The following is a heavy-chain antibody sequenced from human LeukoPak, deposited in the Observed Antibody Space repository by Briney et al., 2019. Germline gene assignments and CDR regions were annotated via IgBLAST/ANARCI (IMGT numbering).Heavy chain of an antibody. CDR2: ISGSGGTI. V-gene: IGHV3-23*01. CDR1: GFTFSSYE. J-gene: IGHJ4*02. CDR3: AKAGRYWDFDN. Sequence: GGSLRLSCAASGFTFSSYEMNWVRQAPGKGLEWVSYISGSGGTIYYADSVKGRFTISRDNSKNTLYLQMNSLRAEDTAVYYCAKAGRYWDFDNWGQGTLVTVSS. D-gene: IGHD1-26*01.